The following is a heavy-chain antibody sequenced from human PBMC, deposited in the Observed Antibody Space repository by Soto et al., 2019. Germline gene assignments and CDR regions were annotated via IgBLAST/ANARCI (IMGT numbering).Heavy chain of an antibody. CDR1: GGSLSRSNW. CDR3: ARDGVESGWKRARKFDP. Sequence: PSETLSFTRDVSGGSLSRSNWLNWFRQPQGKELEWIGEIDHSGSTNYNPSLKSRVTISVDKSKNQFSLKLSSVTAADTAVYYCARDGVESGWKRARKFDPWVQGTLVTVSS. CDR2: IDHSGST. D-gene: IGHD6-19*01. V-gene: IGHV4-4*02. J-gene: IGHJ5*02.